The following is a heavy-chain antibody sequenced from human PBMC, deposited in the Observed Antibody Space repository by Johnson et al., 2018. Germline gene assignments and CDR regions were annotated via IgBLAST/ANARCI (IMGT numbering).Heavy chain of an antibody. D-gene: IGHD3-10*01. CDR3: AKNVRGVTGYMDV. Sequence: QVQLVQSGGGVVQPGRSLRLSCAASGFTFSSYGMHWVRQAPGKGLELVAVISYDGSNKYYADFVKGRFTICRDNSNNTLYLQMNSLRAEDTAVYYCAKNVRGVTGYMDVWGKGTTVTVSS. J-gene: IGHJ6*03. V-gene: IGHV3-30*18. CDR2: ISYDGSNK. CDR1: GFTFSSYG.